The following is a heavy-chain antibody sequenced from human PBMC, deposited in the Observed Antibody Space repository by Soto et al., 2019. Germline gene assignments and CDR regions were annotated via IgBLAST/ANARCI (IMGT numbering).Heavy chain of an antibody. V-gene: IGHV3-23*01. J-gene: IGHJ4*02. Sequence: GGSLRLSCAASGFPFSNYAMTWVRQAPGKGLEWVSALSGSGVSTYYADSVMGRFTISRDNSKNTVYLQMNILRAEDTAVYYCAKIESRFFYDSTGYYPFDYWGQGTLVTVSS. CDR2: LSGSGVST. CDR1: GFPFSNYA. CDR3: AKIESRFFYDSTGYYPFDY. D-gene: IGHD3-22*01.